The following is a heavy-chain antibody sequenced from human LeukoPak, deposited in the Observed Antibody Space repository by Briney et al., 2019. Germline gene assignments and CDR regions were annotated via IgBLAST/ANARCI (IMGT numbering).Heavy chain of an antibody. J-gene: IGHJ4*01. V-gene: IGHV3-48*03. CDR1: GFTLTSYE. CDR3: ARGPYSSNWYVDY. Sequence: PGGSLRLSCAASGFTLTSYEMNWVRLAPGKGLEWISYISRTGNSIYYADSVKGRFTVSRDSAKNSLYLQMNSLRAEDTAVYYCARGPYSSNWYVDYWGHGTLVTVSS. CDR2: ISRTGNSI. D-gene: IGHD6-13*01.